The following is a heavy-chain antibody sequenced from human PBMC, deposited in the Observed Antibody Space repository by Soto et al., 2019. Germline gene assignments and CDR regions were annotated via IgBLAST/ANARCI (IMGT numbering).Heavy chain of an antibody. D-gene: IGHD3-16*01. CDR3: AKRGCGGRHLDY. J-gene: IGHJ4*02. V-gene: IGHV3-23*01. CDR1: GFAFDTFA. CDR2: IVRSGDTT. Sequence: QLLESGGGLVQPGGSLRLSCGASGFAFDTFAMSWLRQAPGKGLEWISTIVRSGDTTYYADSVKGRFTISRDNSNKTLYLQMNSLRAEDTAIVDWAKRGCGGRHLDYWGQGSVVTVSS.